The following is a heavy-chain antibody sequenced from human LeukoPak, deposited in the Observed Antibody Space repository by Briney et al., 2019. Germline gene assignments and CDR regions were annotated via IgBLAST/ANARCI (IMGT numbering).Heavy chain of an antibody. CDR1: GGSISSYY. D-gene: IGHD5-24*01. CDR3: ARGITMATISDY. CDR2: IYYSGST. V-gene: IGHV4-59*01. J-gene: IGHJ4*02. Sequence: SETLSLTCTVSGGSISSYYWSWIRQPPGKGLEWIGYIYYSGSTNYNPSLKSRVTISVDTSKNQFSLKLSSVTAADKAVYYCARGITMATISDYWGQGTLVTVSS.